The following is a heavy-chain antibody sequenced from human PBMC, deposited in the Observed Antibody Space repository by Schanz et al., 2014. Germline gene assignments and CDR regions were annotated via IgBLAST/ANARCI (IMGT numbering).Heavy chain of an antibody. D-gene: IGHD3-10*01. CDR2: ISVYNGNT. Sequence: QVQLVQSGAEVKKPGASVKVSCKASGYTFTSYGISWVRQAPGQGLEWMGWISVYNGNTNYAQKFQGRVTMTTDTSTRTAYMELRSLRSADTAVYYCARAQIATGLAFDIWGQGTMVIVSS. CDR3: ARAQIATGLAFDI. V-gene: IGHV1-18*01. CDR1: GYTFTSYG. J-gene: IGHJ3*02.